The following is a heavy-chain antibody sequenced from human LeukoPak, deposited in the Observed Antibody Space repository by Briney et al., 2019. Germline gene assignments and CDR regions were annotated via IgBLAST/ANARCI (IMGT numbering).Heavy chain of an antibody. CDR2: IYYSGST. Sequence: PSQTLSLTCTVSGGSISSGDYYWSWIRQPPGKGLEWIGHIYYSGSTYYNPSLKSRVTISVDTSKNQFTLKLSSVTAADTAVYYCARVSDGSGSYYGYYFDYWGQGTLVTVSA. D-gene: IGHD3-10*01. V-gene: IGHV4-30-4*01. J-gene: IGHJ4*02. CDR3: ARVSDGSGSYYGYYFDY. CDR1: GGSISSGDYY.